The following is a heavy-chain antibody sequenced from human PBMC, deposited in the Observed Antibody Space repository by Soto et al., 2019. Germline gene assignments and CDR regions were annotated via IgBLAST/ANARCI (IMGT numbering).Heavy chain of an antibody. D-gene: IGHD2-15*01. J-gene: IGHJ5*02. CDR3: ARGGASSQWFDP. V-gene: IGHV4-31*03. CDR1: GGSVNSGGSH. Sequence: QVQLQESGPGLVRPSQTLSLTCTVSGGSVNSGGSHWSWIRQHPGEGLEWIAFVNNNGVTNYNPYLKSRSTISVDTSKNQFSLKLTSVTAADTAVYFCARGGASSQWFDPWGQGTLVTVSP. CDR2: VNNNGVT.